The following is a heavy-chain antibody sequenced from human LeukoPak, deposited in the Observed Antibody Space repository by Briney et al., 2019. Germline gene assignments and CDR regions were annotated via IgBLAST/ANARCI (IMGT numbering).Heavy chain of an antibody. J-gene: IGHJ6*03. CDR3: ARDPGRGEMATPDYYYYYMDV. CDR2: SSAYNVNT. D-gene: IGHD5-24*01. V-gene: IGHV1-18*01. CDR1: VYTFTSYG. Sequence: ASVKGSCKASVYTFTSYGISWVRQAPGQGLEWMWWSSAYNVNTNYAQKLQGRVTMTTDTSTSPAYMELRRLRSDDTAVYYCARDPGRGEMATPDYYYYYMDVWGKGTTVTISS.